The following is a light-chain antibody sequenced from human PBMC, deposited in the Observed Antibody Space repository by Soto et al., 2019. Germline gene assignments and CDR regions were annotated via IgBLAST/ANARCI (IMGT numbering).Light chain of an antibody. CDR1: SNDVGGYNY. CDR2: EVT. V-gene: IGLV2-8*01. J-gene: IGLJ2*01. CDR3: SSYAGRNNVV. Sequence: QSVLTQPPSASGSPGQSVTISCTGTSNDVGGYNYVSWYQHHPGKAPKLMIYEVTKRPSGVPDRFSGSKSGNTASLTVSGLQAEDEADYYCSSYAGRNNVVFGGGTQLTVL.